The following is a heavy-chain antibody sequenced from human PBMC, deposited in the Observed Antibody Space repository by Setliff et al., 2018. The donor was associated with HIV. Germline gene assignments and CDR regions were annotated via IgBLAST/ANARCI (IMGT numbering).Heavy chain of an antibody. V-gene: IGHV3-74*01. CDR3: ARANPPSSSSYFDY. J-gene: IGHJ4*02. Sequence: GGSLRLSCVASGFTFNSYWMYWVRQAPGKGLVCVSRVNNDGTDTIYADSVKGRFTISRDSSKNTMYLQLNSLRADDTAVYFCARANPPSSSSYFDYWGRGTLVTAPQ. D-gene: IGHD6-13*01. CDR1: GFTFNSYW. CDR2: VNNDGTDT.